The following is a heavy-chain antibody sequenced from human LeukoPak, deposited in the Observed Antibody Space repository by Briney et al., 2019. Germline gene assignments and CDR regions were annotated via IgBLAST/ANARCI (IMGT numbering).Heavy chain of an antibody. D-gene: IGHD2-15*01. CDR1: GYSFANYW. J-gene: IGHJ4*02. V-gene: IGHV5-51*01. CDR3: ALNPRGYCGGGSCYIGY. Sequence: GESLKISCKGSGYSFANYWIGWVRQMPGKGLEWMGIIYPSDSNTRYNPSFQGQVTISADKSISTAYLQWSSLKASDTAMYYCALNPRGYCGGGSCYIGYWGQGTLVTVSS. CDR2: IYPSDSNT.